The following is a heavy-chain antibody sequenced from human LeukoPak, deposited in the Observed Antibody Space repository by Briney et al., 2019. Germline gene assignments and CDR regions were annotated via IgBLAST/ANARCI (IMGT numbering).Heavy chain of an antibody. Sequence: GASVKVSCKASGGTFSSYAISWVRQAPGQGLEWMGRIIPILGIGNYAQKFQGRVTITADKSTSTAYMELSSLRSEDTAVYYCAGEYGGYYFDYWGQGTLVTVSS. CDR2: IIPILGIG. CDR3: AGEYGGYYFDY. D-gene: IGHD4-23*01. V-gene: IGHV1-69*04. CDR1: GGTFSSYA. J-gene: IGHJ4*02.